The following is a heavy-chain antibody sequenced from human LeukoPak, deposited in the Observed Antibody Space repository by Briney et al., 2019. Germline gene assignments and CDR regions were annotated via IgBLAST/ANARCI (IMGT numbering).Heavy chain of an antibody. CDR3: VRETAYDILSGKNFGQYYFDY. CDR2: ISSSGAYI. V-gene: IGHV3-21*01. J-gene: IGHJ4*02. D-gene: IGHD3-9*01. Sequence: WGSLRLSCAASGFTFSSYSMNWVRQAPGKGLSWVSSISSSGAYIYYADSVKGRFTISRDNGKNSLYLQMNSLRDEDTAVYFCVRETAYDILSGKNFGQYYFDYWGQGTLVTVSS. CDR1: GFTFSSYS.